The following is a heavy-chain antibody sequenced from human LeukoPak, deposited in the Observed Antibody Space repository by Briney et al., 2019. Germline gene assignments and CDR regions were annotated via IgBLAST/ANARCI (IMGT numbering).Heavy chain of an antibody. J-gene: IGHJ5*02. V-gene: IGHV1-2*02. CDR2: IYPASGGT. Sequence: ASVKVSCKASGYTFTAYYLYWVRQAPGQGLEWIGWIYPASGGTNYAQKFQGRITMTRDTSTTTAYMELSRLRSDDTAVYYCARVGGQYWFDPWGQGTLVTVSS. D-gene: IGHD3-16*01. CDR1: GYTFTAYY. CDR3: ARVGGQYWFDP.